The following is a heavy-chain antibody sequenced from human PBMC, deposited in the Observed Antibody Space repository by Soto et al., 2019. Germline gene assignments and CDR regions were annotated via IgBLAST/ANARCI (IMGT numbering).Heavy chain of an antibody. CDR3: ASGNHEALSAFDI. V-gene: IGHV1-18*04. J-gene: IGHJ3*02. CDR1: GYTLPRYY. D-gene: IGHD1-1*01. CDR2: ISAYNGNT. Sequence: ASVKVSCKASGYTLPRYYMSWVRQAPGQGLEWMGWISAYNGNTNYAQKLQGRVTMTTDTSTSTAYMELRSLRSDDTAVYYCASGNHEALSAFDIWGQGTTVTVSS.